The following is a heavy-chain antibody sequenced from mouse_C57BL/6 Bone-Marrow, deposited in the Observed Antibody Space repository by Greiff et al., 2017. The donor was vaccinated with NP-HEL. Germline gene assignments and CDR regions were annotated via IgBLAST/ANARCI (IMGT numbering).Heavy chain of an antibody. Sequence: EVQLVESGGGLVKPGGSLKLSCAASGFTFSDYGMHWVRQAPEKGLEWVAYISSGSSTIYYADTVKGRFTISRDNAKNTLFLQMTSLRSEDTSMYYCARPLMVTTEYYFDYWGQGTTLTVSS. J-gene: IGHJ2*01. CDR2: ISSGSSTI. D-gene: IGHD2-2*01. CDR1: GFTFSDYG. V-gene: IGHV5-17*01. CDR3: ARPLMVTTEYYFDY.